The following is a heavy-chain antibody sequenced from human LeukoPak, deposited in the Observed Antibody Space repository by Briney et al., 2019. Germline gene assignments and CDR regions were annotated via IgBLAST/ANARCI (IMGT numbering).Heavy chain of an antibody. V-gene: IGHV3-66*01. CDR1: GFTVSSNY. J-gene: IGHJ4*02. CDR3: ARSAPYYYDSSGYFDY. CDR2: IYSGGST. D-gene: IGHD3-22*01. Sequence: GGSLRLSCAASGFTVSSNYMSWVRQAPGKGLEWVSVIYSGGSTYYADSVKGRFTTSRDNSKNTLYLQMNSLRAEDTAVYYCARSAPYYYDSSGYFDYWGQGTLVTVSS.